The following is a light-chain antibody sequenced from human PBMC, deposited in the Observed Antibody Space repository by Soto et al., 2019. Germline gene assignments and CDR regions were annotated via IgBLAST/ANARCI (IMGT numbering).Light chain of an antibody. J-gene: IGKJ1*01. V-gene: IGKV3-20*01. Sequence: EVMLTQSPGTLSLSPGERATLSCRASQSVSSNSLAWYQQKSGQAPRLLIYGASNRATGIPDRFSGSGSGTDFTLTIMRLEPEDFAVYYCQQYDTSPRTFGQGTKVEFK. CDR2: GAS. CDR3: QQYDTSPRT. CDR1: QSVSSNS.